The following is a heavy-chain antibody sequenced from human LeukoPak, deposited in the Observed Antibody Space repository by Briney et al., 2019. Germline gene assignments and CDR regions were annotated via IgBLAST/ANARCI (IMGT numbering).Heavy chain of an antibody. CDR2: IKQDGSGK. Sequence: PGGSLRPSCAASGFTFSSYWMSWVRQAPGKGLEWVANIKQDGSGKYYVDSVKGRFTISRDNAKNSLYLQMNSLRAEDTAVYYCARDDCSSISRYHNWFDPWGQGTLVTVSS. CDR3: ARDDCSSISRYHNWFDP. CDR1: GFTFSSYW. J-gene: IGHJ5*02. V-gene: IGHV3-7*01. D-gene: IGHD2-2*01.